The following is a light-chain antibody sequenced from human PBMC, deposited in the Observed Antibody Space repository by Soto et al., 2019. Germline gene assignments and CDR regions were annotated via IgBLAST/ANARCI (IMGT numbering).Light chain of an antibody. Sequence: DIVMTQSPLSLPVTPGEPASISCRSSQSLLDSNGDNCLEWYLQKPGQSPQLLIYLGSNRASGVPDRFSGSGSGTDFTLKISRVEAEDVGVYYCMQSLQTPLTCGQGTKVEIK. CDR3: MQSLQTPLT. CDR1: QSLLDSNGDNC. V-gene: IGKV2-28*01. J-gene: IGKJ1*01. CDR2: LGS.